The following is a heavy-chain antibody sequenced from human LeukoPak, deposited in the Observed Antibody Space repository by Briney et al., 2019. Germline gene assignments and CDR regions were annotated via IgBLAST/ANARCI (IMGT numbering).Heavy chain of an antibody. CDR3: AKDIVGGGDDY. CDR2: INEDGSKK. CDR1: GFTFNTFW. V-gene: IGHV3-7*01. D-gene: IGHD2-21*02. Sequence: GGSLRLSCGTSGFTFNTFWMSWVRQAPGKGLEWVGNINEDGSKKNYVDSVKGRFSISRDNAKNSVYLQMNSLRDDDTAVYYCAKDIVGGGDDYWGQGTLVTVSS. J-gene: IGHJ4*02.